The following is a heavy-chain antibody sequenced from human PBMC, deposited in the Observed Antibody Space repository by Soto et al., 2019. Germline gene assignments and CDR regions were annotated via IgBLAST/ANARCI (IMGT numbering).Heavy chain of an antibody. V-gene: IGHV4-30-4*01. CDR1: GGSISNGDYY. Sequence: QVQLQESGPGLVKPSQTLSLTCTVSGGSISNGDYYWSWIRQPPGKGLEWIGYIYYSGSTYYNPSLKSRVTISVDTSKNQFSLKLSSVTAADTAVYYCARAMVVTQNWFDPWGQGTLVTVSS. J-gene: IGHJ5*02. CDR2: IYYSGST. D-gene: IGHD2-21*02. CDR3: ARAMVVTQNWFDP.